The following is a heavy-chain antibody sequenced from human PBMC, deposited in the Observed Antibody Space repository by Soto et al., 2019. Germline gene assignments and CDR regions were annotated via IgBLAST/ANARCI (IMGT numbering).Heavy chain of an antibody. CDR3: ARDPARKRGYSYGSLDY. V-gene: IGHV3-33*01. Sequence: PGGSLRLSCAASGFTFSSYGMHWVRQAPGKGLEWVAVVWYDGSNKYYADSVKGRFTISRDNSKNTLYLQMNSLRAEDTAVYYCARDPARKRGYSYGSLDYWGQGTLVTVSS. CDR1: GFTFSSYG. D-gene: IGHD5-18*01. J-gene: IGHJ4*02. CDR2: VWYDGSNK.